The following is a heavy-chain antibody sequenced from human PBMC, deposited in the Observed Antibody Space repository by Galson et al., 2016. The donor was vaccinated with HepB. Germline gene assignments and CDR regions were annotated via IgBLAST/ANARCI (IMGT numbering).Heavy chain of an antibody. V-gene: IGHV4-30-2*01. CDR1: GDSISSGGYS. Sequence: TLSLTCAVFGDSISSGGYSWTWIRQPPGKGLEWFGYIYHSGSSYYNPSFKSRLTMSVDGSKNHFSLKLSSVTAADTAVYFCARVRDCSGGTCYTPYFDSWGQGSLVTVSS. D-gene: IGHD2-15*01. CDR2: IYHSGSS. J-gene: IGHJ4*02. CDR3: ARVRDCSGGTCYTPYFDS.